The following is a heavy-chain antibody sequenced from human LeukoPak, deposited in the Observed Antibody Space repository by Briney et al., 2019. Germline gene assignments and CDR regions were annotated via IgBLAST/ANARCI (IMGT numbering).Heavy chain of an antibody. J-gene: IGHJ4*02. CDR1: GFIFNRYS. V-gene: IGHV3-48*02. D-gene: IGHD3-10*01. Sequence: GGSLRLSCAASGFIFNRYSMNWVRQAPGKGLEWVSYISSSGTVIYYADSVRGRFTVSRDNAKNSLYLQMNSLRDGDTAVYYCARDMSLLWFGDPLDYWGQGTLVTVSS. CDR3: ARDMSLLWFGDPLDY. CDR2: ISSSGTVI.